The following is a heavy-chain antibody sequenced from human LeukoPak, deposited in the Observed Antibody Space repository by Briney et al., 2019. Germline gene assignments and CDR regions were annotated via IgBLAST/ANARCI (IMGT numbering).Heavy chain of an antibody. CDR1: GFTFNKNF. CDR2: IASDGSFE. D-gene: IGHD2-8*02. J-gene: IGHJ4*02. Sequence: GGSLRLSCAASGFTFNKNFMHWVRQAPGKGLEWVAVIASDGSFELYADSVKGRFTISRDSSKNTLYLQMNSLRAEDTAVYHCARDMTNHWCFDYSGEGTLVTVSS. V-gene: IGHV3-30*03. CDR3: ARDMTNHWCFDY.